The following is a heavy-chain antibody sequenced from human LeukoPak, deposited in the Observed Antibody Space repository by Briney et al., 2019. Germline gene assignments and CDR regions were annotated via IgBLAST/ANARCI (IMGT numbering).Heavy chain of an antibody. CDR3: ARRLSKFSGGSRGAFDI. V-gene: IGHV4-39*01. D-gene: IGHD1-26*01. CDR1: GDSISSDSYY. Sequence: PSETLSLTCTVSGDSISSDSYYWVWIRQPPGKGLEWIGSIYYSGSTHYHPSLKSRVTISVDTSKNQFSLRLSSVTAGDTAVYFCARRLSKFSGGSRGAFDIWGQGTMVTVSS. J-gene: IGHJ3*02. CDR2: IYYSGST.